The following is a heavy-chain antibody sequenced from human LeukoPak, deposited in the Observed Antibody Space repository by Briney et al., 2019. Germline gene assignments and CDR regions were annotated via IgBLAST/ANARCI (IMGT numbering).Heavy chain of an antibody. CDR1: GGSFSGYY. J-gene: IGHJ6*03. CDR2: INHSGST. V-gene: IGHV4-34*01. D-gene: IGHD2-2*01. CDR3: ARTFPPAPTGNYYYYYMDV. Sequence: PSETLSLTCAVYGGSFSGYYWSWIRQPPGKGLEWIGEINHSGSTNYNPSLKSRVTISVDTSKDQFSLKLSSVTAADTAVYYCARTFPPAPTGNYYYYYMDVWGKGTTVTVSS.